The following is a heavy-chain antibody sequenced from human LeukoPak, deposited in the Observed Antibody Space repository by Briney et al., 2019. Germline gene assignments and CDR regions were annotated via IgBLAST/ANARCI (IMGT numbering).Heavy chain of an antibody. CDR1: GGTFSSYA. CDR2: IIPIFGTA. CDR3: ASRSYYYDSGATFFDY. J-gene: IGHJ4*02. Sequence: SVKVSCKASGGTFSSYAISWVRQAPGQGLEWMGGIIPIFGTANYAQKFQGRVTITADKSTSTAFMELSSLRSEDTAVYYCASRSYYYDSGATFFDYWGQGTLVTVSS. V-gene: IGHV1-69*06. D-gene: IGHD3-22*01.